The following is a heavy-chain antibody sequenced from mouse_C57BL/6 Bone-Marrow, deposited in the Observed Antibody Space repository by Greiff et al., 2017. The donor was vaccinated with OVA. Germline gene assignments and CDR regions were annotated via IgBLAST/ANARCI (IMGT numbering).Heavy chain of an antibody. D-gene: IGHD1-1*01. CDR2: IYPRSGNT. Sequence: QVQLQESGAELARPGASVKLSCKASGYTFTSYGISWVKQRTGQGLEWIGEIYPRSGNTYYNEKFKGKATLTADKSSSTAYMELRSLTSEDSAVYFGARGGFYYGSSYAWFAYWGQGTLVTVSA. J-gene: IGHJ3*01. V-gene: IGHV1-81*01. CDR1: GYTFTSYG. CDR3: ARGGFYYGSSYAWFAY.